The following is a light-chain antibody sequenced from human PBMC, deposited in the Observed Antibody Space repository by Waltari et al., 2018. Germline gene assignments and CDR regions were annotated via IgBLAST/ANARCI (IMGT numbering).Light chain of an antibody. V-gene: IGLV2-14*03. CDR2: DVT. J-gene: IGLJ2*01. CDR1: SSDSGGSNY. CDR3: SSFTSSTTGI. Sequence: SALTQPDSVSGSPGQSITIPCSGISSDSGGSNYLSWYQQHTGEATKVIIYDVTNRPSGVSNRFSGSKSGSSASLTISGLQPEDEADYYCSSFTSSTTGIVGGGTKLTVL.